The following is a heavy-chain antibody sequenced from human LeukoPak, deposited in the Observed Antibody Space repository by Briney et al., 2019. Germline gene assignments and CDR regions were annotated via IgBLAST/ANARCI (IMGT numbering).Heavy chain of an antibody. CDR1: GYTFTSYD. CDR3: VRDGKFCSTTNCYLRKGHWFDP. J-gene: IGHJ5*02. D-gene: IGHD2-2*01. V-gene: IGHV1-8*01. CDR2: MNPKSGNT. Sequence: ASVKVSCKASGYTFTSYDINWVRQATGQGLEWMGWMNPKSGNTGYAQKFQGRVTMTRNTSIVTAYMELSSLTSEDTATYYCVRDGKFCSTTNCYLRKGHWFDPWGQGTLVTVSS.